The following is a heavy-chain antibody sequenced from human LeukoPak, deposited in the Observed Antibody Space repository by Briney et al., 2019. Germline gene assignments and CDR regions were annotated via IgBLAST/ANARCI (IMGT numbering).Heavy chain of an antibody. CDR3: AGGISATGGG. Sequence: PGGSLSLSRADSGFTFSSYWMHWVRQAPGKGLVWVSRINSDGSITTYADSVKGRFTISRDNAKNTLYLQMNSLRAEDTAVYYCAGGISATGGGWGQGPMVTVSS. CDR1: GFTFSSYW. D-gene: IGHD6-13*01. V-gene: IGHV3-74*01. CDR2: INSDGSIT. J-gene: IGHJ3*01.